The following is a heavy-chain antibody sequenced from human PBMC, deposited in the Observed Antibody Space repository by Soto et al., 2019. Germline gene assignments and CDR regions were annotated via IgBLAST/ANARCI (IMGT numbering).Heavy chain of an antibody. CDR3: ARASGAGWSRTDYAMGV. CDR2: INAGNRNT. J-gene: IGHJ6*02. Sequence: QVQLVQSGAEVKKPGASVKVSCKASGYSFNSYALHWVRQAPGQRLEWMAWINAGNRNTKYSQRFQGRVTVTRDTSANTTYMELRNLRSEDTAVYYCARASGAGWSRTDYAMGVWGQGTTVTVSS. CDR1: GYSFNSYA. V-gene: IGHV1-3*01. D-gene: IGHD3-10*01.